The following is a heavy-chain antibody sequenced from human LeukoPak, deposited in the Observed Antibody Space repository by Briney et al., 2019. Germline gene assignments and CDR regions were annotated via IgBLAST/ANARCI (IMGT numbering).Heavy chain of an antibody. Sequence: ASVKVSCKASGYTFTGYYMHWVRQAPGQGLEWMGWINPNSGGTNYAQKSQGWVTMTRDTSISTAYMELSRLRSDDTAVYYCARVSDGYDPYFDYWGQGTLVTVSP. D-gene: IGHD5-24*01. CDR3: ARVSDGYDPYFDY. CDR1: GYTFTGYY. V-gene: IGHV1-2*04. J-gene: IGHJ4*02. CDR2: INPNSGGT.